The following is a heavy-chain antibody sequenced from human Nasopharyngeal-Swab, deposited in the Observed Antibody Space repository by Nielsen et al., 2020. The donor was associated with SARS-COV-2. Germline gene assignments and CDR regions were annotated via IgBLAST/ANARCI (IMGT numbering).Heavy chain of an antibody. Sequence: GESLKISCGASGFSVSSNYMSWVRQAPGKGLEWVSIIYSDGSTYYADSVKGRFTISRDNSKNTLYLQMNSLRAEDTAVYYCARERAGDYYSDYWGQGTLVTVSS. CDR1: GFSVSSNY. D-gene: IGHD2-21*02. CDR2: IYSDGST. CDR3: ARERAGDYYSDY. J-gene: IGHJ4*02. V-gene: IGHV3-66*01.